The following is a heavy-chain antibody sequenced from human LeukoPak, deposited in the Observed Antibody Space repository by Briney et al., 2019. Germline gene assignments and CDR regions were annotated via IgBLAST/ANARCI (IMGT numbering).Heavy chain of an antibody. CDR1: GFTFGSYT. Sequence: QPAGSLRLSCLASGFTFGSYTMHWVRQGPGEGLEFVSGIRSDGGNTHYADSVKGRFTIFRDNSKNTLYLQMSSLRAEDTAVYYCVRDAYGMDVWGQGTTVIVSS. CDR2: IRSDGGNT. D-gene: IGHD2-8*01. V-gene: IGHV3-64D*06. CDR3: VRDAYGMDV. J-gene: IGHJ6*02.